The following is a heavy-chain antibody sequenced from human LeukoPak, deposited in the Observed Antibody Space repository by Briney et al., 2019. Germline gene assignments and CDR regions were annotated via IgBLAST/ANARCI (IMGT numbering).Heavy chain of an antibody. CDR2: IIPILGIA. CDR1: VGTFISYA. V-gene: IGHV1-69*04. CDR3: ASTGGYSSSHPFGY. D-gene: IGHD6-13*01. Sequence: SVKVSCKASVGTFISYAISWVRQAPGQGLEWMGRIIPILGIANYAQKFQGRVTITADKSTSTAYMELSSLRSEDTAVYYCASTGGYSSSHPFGYWGQGTLVTVSS. J-gene: IGHJ4*02.